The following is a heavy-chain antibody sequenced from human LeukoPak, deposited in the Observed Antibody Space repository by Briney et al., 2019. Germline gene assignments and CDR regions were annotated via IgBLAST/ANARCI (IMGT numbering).Heavy chain of an antibody. D-gene: IGHD5-12*01. V-gene: IGHV3-48*03. J-gene: IGHJ4*02. Sequence: GGSLRLSCAASGFTFTKYWMTWVRQAPGKGLEWVSYISSSGSSIYYADSVKGRFTIFRDNAKKSLYLQMKSLRAEDTAVYYCARDEDMVATIPSFFDYWGQGTLVTVSS. CDR1: GFTFTKYW. CDR3: ARDEDMVATIPSFFDY. CDR2: ISSSGSSI.